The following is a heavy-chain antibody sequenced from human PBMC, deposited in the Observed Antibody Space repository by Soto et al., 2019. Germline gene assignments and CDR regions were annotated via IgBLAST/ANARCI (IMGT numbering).Heavy chain of an antibody. J-gene: IGHJ4*02. CDR1: GGSFRGYY. V-gene: IGHV4-34*01. D-gene: IGHD3-16*01. Sequence: SETLSLTCAVYGGSFRGYYWSWIRQPPGKGLEWIGEINHSGSTNYNPSVKSGVTISVDTSKNQFSLKLSSVTAADTAVYYCARGRGMITFGGALRYFDYWGQGTLVTVSS. CDR3: ARGRGMITFGGALRYFDY. CDR2: INHSGST.